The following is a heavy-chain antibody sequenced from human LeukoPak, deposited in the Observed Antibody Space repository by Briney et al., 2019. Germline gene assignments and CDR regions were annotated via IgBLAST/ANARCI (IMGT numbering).Heavy chain of an antibody. CDR2: IHPRSGDT. J-gene: IGHJ4*02. CDR1: GYSFTAFY. CDR3: ARDGEYGTGSYYRGSFDY. D-gene: IGHD3-10*01. V-gene: IGHV1-2*02. Sequence: ASVKVSCRASGYSFTAFYIHWVRQAPGQGLEWMGWIHPRSGDTRYAQKFQGRVTMARDTSISTVYMDLSSLGSDDTAVYYCARDGEYGTGSYYRGSFDYWGQGILVTVSS.